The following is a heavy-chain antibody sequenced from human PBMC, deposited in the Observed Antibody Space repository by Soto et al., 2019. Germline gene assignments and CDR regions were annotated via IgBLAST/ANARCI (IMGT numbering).Heavy chain of an antibody. CDR1: GYTFTSYD. V-gene: IGHV1-8*01. CDR2: MNPTTGST. D-gene: IGHD1-7*01. J-gene: IGHJ4*02. CDR3: ARGRLVAGTVDS. Sequence: QVQLVQSGAEVKKPGASVKVACKASGYTFTSYDIKWVRQATGQGLEWMGWMNPTTGSTGFAQKFQGRVTMISNTSISAAYLELSRLTSEDTAVYYCARGRLVAGTVDSWDQGTLVTVSS.